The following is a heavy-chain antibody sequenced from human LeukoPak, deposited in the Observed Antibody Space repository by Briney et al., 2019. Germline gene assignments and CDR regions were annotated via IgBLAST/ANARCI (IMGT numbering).Heavy chain of an antibody. Sequence: GRSLRLSCEASGFTFDDYAMHWVRQAPGKGLEWVSGISWNSGSIGYADSVKGRFTISRDNAKNSLYLQMNSLRAEDMALYYCAKEGSGWYYFDYWGQGTLVTVSS. CDR2: ISWNSGSI. J-gene: IGHJ4*02. CDR1: GFTFDDYA. V-gene: IGHV3-9*03. CDR3: AKEGSGWYYFDY. D-gene: IGHD6-19*01.